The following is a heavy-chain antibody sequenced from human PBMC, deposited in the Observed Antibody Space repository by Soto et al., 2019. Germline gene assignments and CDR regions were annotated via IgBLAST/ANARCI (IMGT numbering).Heavy chain of an antibody. D-gene: IGHD3-9*01. CDR2: INHSGST. Sequence: PSETLSLTCAVYGGSFRGYYWSWIRQPPGKGLEWIGEINHSGSTNYNPSLKSRVTISVDTSKNQFSLKLSSVTAADTAVYYCARVPDYDILTGEPTYDAFDIWGQGTMVTVSS. V-gene: IGHV4-34*01. J-gene: IGHJ3*02. CDR3: ARVPDYDILTGEPTYDAFDI. CDR1: GGSFRGYY.